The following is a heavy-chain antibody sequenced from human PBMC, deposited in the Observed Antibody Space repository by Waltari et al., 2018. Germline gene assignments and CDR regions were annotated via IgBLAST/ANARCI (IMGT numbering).Heavy chain of an antibody. CDR3: TTDLTGYSDY. D-gene: IGHD3-9*01. V-gene: IGHV3-74*01. CDR2: INPDGSST. Sequence: EVQLVESGGGLLQPGGSLRLSCAASGFPFSPYWMHWFRQPPGKGLVWVSRINPDGSSTSYADSVKGRFTISRDNAKNTLYMQMNSLRAEDTAVYYCTTDLTGYSDYWGQGTLVTVSS. J-gene: IGHJ4*02. CDR1: GFPFSPYW.